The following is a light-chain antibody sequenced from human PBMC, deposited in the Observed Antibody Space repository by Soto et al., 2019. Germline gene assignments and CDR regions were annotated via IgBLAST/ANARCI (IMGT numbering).Light chain of an antibody. V-gene: IGLV4-60*02. Sequence: QSVLTQSSSASASLGSSVKLTCTLSSGHSSYIIAWHQQQPGKAPRYLMKLEGSGSYNKGSGVPDRFSGSTSVADRYLTISTIQFEDEADYDCETWDSNTRVFGGGTKVTVL. CDR2: LEGSGSY. J-gene: IGLJ3*02. CDR3: ETWDSNTRV. CDR1: SGHSSYI.